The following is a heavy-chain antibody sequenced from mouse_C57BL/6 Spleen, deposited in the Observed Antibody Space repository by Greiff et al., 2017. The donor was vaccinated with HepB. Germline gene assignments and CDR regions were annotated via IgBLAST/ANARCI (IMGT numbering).Heavy chain of an antibody. CDR2: IYPRSGNT. CDR3: ARGELRLRLYFDY. J-gene: IGHJ2*01. V-gene: IGHV1-81*01. CDR1: GYTFTSYG. D-gene: IGHD3-2*02. Sequence: QVQQQSGAELARPGASVKLSCKASGYTFTSYGISWVKQRTGQGLEWIGEIYPRSGNTYYNEKFKGKATLTADKSSSTAYMELRSLTSEDSAVYFCARGELRLRLYFDYWGQGTTLTVSS.